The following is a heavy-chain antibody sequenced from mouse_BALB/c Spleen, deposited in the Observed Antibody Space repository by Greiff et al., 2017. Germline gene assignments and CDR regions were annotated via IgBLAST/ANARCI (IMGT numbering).Heavy chain of an antibody. V-gene: IGHV1-69*01. CDR3: ARGGSYGSDY. CDR1: GYTFTDYW. CDR2: IDTSDSYT. Sequence: QVQLKQPGAELVMPGASVKMSCKASGYTFTDYWMHWVKQRPGQGLEWIGAIDTSDSYTSYNQKFKGKATLTVDESSSTAYMQLSSLTSEDSAVYYCARGGSYGSDYWGQGTTLTVSS. J-gene: IGHJ2*01. D-gene: IGHD2-10*02.